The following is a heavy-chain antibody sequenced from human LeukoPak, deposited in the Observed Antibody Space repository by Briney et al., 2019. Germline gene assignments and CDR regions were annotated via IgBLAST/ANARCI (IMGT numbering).Heavy chain of an antibody. J-gene: IGHJ4*02. V-gene: IGHV3-53*01. CDR1: GFTVSSTH. CDR2: TYTGGNS. D-gene: IGHD3-16*01. CDR3: ARDGFGTGSN. Sequence: PGGSLRLSCEASGFTVSSTHMVWVRQAPGKGLEWVSVTYTGGNSYYAGSVQGRFIISRDISKNTLYLQMNNLRAEDSALYYCARDGFGTGSNWGQGTLVTVSS.